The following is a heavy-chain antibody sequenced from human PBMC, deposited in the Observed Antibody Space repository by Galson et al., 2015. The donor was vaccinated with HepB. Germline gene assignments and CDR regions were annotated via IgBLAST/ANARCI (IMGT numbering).Heavy chain of an antibody. D-gene: IGHD2-15*01. CDR1: GYTFTGYY. V-gene: IGHV1-2*04. Sequence: SVKVSCKASGYTFTGYYMHWVRQAPGQGLEWMGWINPNSGGTNYAQKFQGWVTMTRDTSISTAYMELSRLRSDDTAVYYCARGRGSRIRGLYYYGMDVWGQGTTVTVSS. CDR3: ARGRGSRIRGLYYYGMDV. CDR2: INPNSGGT. J-gene: IGHJ6*02.